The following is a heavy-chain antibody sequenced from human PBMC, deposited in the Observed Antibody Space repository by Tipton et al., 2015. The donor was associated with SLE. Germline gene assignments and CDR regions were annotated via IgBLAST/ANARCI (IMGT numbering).Heavy chain of an antibody. J-gene: IGHJ4*02. CDR1: GGSFSGYY. D-gene: IGHD1-14*01. CDR2: IYYSGST. CDR3: APWLTGSYYFDY. Sequence: TLSLTCAVYGGSFSGYYWGWIRQPPGKGLEWIGSIYYSGSTYYNPSLKSRVTISVDTSKNQFSLKLNSVTAADTAMYYCAPWLTGSYYFDYWGQGALVTVSS. V-gene: IGHV4-34*01.